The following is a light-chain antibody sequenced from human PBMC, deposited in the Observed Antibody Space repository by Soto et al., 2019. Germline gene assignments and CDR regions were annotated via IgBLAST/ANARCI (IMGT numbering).Light chain of an antibody. Sequence: DIQLTQSPATLSASVGDRVTITCRASRSVDGWLAWYQQRPGKAPKLLMFDASTLVSGVPSRFSGSGSETEFTLTISGLQPDDFATYYCQQYHSYSPTFGQGTRLEIK. CDR2: DAS. V-gene: IGKV1-5*01. J-gene: IGKJ2*01. CDR1: RSVDGW. CDR3: QQYHSYSPT.